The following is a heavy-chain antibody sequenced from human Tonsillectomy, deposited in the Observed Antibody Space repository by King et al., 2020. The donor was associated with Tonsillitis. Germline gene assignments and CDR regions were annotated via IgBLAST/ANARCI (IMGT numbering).Heavy chain of an antibody. J-gene: IGHJ4*02. CDR3: ARYVSGSFDY. CDR1: GGSISTSDQY. D-gene: IGHD1-26*01. Sequence: LQLQESGPGVVKPSETLSLTCTVSGGSISTSDQYWAWIRQPPRKGREWIGDMYNTGTTFYNPSPKSRITISGGTSENRFSLKLSSVTAADTAVYFCARYVSGSFDYWGQGALVTVSS. CDR2: MYNTGTT. V-gene: IGHV4-39*01.